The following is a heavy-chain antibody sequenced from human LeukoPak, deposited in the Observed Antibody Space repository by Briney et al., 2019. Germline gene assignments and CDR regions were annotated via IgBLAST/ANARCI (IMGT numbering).Heavy chain of an antibody. D-gene: IGHD3-22*01. Sequence: KPSEKLSLTCTVSGGSISSSSYYWGWIRQPPGKGLEWIGSIYYSGSTYYNPSLKSRVTISVDTSKNQFSLKLSSVTAADTAVYYCARHVNYYDSSGYYGTRFYYYYYMDVWGKGTTVTISS. V-gene: IGHV4-39*01. CDR2: IYYSGST. CDR3: ARHVNYYDSSGYYGTRFYYYYYMDV. CDR1: GGSISSSSYY. J-gene: IGHJ6*03.